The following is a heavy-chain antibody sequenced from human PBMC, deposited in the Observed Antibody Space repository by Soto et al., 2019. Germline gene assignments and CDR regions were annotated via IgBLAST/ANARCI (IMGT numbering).Heavy chain of an antibody. CDR3: VKRGRNWGAFDF. CDR1: GFILNNYA. V-gene: IGHV3-23*01. Sequence: VQLLESGGDLVQPGGSLRLSCVASGFILNNYAMSWVRQAPGKGLEWVPTIGGTDGDSDGVPWYEDSVKGRFTISRDSPANTLFLHMDNLRAEDSALYYCVKRGRNWGAFDFWGQGTTVVVSS. CDR2: IGGTDGDSDGVP. J-gene: IGHJ3*01. D-gene: IGHD7-27*01.